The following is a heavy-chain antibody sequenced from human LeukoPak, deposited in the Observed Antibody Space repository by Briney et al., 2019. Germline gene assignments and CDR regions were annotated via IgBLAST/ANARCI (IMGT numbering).Heavy chain of an antibody. CDR1: GFTFSSYA. CDR2: ISYDGSNK. Sequence: GRSLRLSCAASGFTFSSYAMHWVRQAPGKGLEWVAVISYDGSNKYYADSVKGRFTISRDNSKNTLYLQMNSLRAEDTAVYYCARNYDILTGYYVYYYYYYMDVWGKGTTVTVSS. CDR3: ARNYDILTGYYVYYYYYYMDV. V-gene: IGHV3-30*04. D-gene: IGHD3-9*01. J-gene: IGHJ6*03.